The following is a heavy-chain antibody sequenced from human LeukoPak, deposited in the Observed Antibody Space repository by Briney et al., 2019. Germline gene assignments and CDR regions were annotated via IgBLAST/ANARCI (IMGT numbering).Heavy chain of an antibody. CDR1: GYSFTSYW. CDR3: ARRGGGNCGGDCYPDY. J-gene: IGHJ4*02. CDR2: IYPGDSDT. D-gene: IGHD2-21*02. Sequence: GESLKISCKGSGYSFTSYWIGWVRQMPGKGLERMGIIYPGDSDTRYSPSFQGQVTISADKSISTAYLQWSSLKASDTAMYYCARRGGGNCGGDCYPDYWGQGTLVTVSS. V-gene: IGHV5-51*01.